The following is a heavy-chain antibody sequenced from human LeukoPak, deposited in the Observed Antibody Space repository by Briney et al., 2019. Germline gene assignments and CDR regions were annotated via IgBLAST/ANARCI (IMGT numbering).Heavy chain of an antibody. V-gene: IGHV3-15*01. CDR1: GFTFSNAW. Sequence: PGGSLRLSCAASGFTFSNAWMSWVRQAPGKGLEWVGRIKSKTDGGTTDYAAPVRGRFTISGDDSKNTLYLQMNSLKTEDTAVYYCTTETYYYDSSGYYRPFDYWGQGTLVTVSS. CDR2: IKSKTDGGTT. CDR3: TTETYYYDSSGYYRPFDY. J-gene: IGHJ4*02. D-gene: IGHD3-22*01.